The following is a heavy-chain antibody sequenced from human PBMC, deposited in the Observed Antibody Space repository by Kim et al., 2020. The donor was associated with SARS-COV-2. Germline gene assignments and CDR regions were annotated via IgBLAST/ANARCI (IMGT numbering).Heavy chain of an antibody. CDR2: ISESGTST. Sequence: GGSLRLSCAASISPFSSYVMAWVRQAPGKGLEWVSSISESGTSTYYAEAVKGRFTVSRDNSKNTVSLQMDSLRAEDTALSSCAKWKGGSGGCIDWGRGNL. CDR3: AKWKGGSGGCID. CDR1: ISPFSSYV. D-gene: IGHD3-10*01. V-gene: IGHV3-23*01. J-gene: IGHJ4*02.